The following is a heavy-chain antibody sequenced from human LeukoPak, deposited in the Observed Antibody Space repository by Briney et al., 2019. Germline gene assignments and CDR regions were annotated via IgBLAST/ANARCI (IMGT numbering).Heavy chain of an antibody. CDR3: ARLAVPADKGAFDI. Sequence: SETLSLTCTVSGGSIGSYYWSWIRQPAGQGLEWIGRISTTGTTHYNPSLKGRVTMSLDTSKNHFSLKLTSVTAADTAVYYCARLAVPADKGAFDIWAHGTLVTVSS. D-gene: IGHD2-2*01. CDR2: ISTTGTT. CDR1: GGSIGSYY. J-gene: IGHJ3*02. V-gene: IGHV4-4*07.